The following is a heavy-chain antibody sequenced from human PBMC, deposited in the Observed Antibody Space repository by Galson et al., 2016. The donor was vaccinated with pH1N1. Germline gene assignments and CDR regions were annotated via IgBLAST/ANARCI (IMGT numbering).Heavy chain of an antibody. CDR2: IIGRGGTT. D-gene: IGHD5-12*01. V-gene: IGHV1-69*05. J-gene: IGHJ4*01. CDR1: GGTFSSYA. CDR3: ARGWGNGYDSCYFDN. Sequence: SVKLSCKASGGTFSSYAISWVRQAPGKGLEWVAAIIGRGGTTTYAHTLQGRVTITTEESTSSSYMELNSLTSEDTAVYYCARGWGNGYDSCYFDNWGRGTLVTVSS.